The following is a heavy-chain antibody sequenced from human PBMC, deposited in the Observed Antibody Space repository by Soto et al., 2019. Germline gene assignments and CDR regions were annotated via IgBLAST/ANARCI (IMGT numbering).Heavy chain of an antibody. CDR1: GFTFSNAW. CDR3: TTDSKDIVAVPAATSYYYYYYGMDV. CDR2: IKSKTDGGTT. Sequence: VQLVESGGGLVKPGGSLRLSCAASGFTFSNAWMNWVRQAPGKGLEWVGRIKSKTDGGTTDYAAPVKGRFTISRDDSTNTMYLQMNSLKTEDTAVYYCTTDSKDIVAVPAATSYYYYYYGMDVWGQGTTVTVSS. V-gene: IGHV3-15*07. D-gene: IGHD2-2*01. J-gene: IGHJ6*02.